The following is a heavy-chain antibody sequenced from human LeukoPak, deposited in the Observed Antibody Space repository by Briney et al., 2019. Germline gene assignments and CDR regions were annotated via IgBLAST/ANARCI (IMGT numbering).Heavy chain of an antibody. D-gene: IGHD3-10*01. CDR1: GFTFSSYA. J-gene: IGHJ4*02. V-gene: IGHV3-23*01. Sequence: GGSLRLSCAASGFTFSSYAMSWVRQAPGRGLEWISTISGSGGNTYHADSVKGRFTISRDNSKNTLYLQMNSLRAEDTAVYSCAASITMFDYWGQGTLVTVSS. CDR3: AASITMFDY. CDR2: ISGSGGNT.